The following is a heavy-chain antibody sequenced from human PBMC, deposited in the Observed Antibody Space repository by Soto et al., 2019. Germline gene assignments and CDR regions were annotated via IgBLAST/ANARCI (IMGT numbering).Heavy chain of an antibody. CDR3: ARDLRAAAGNDAFDI. Sequence: GGSLRLSCAASGFTFSSYGMHWVRQAPGKGLEWVAVIWYDGSNKYYADSVKGRFTISRDNSKNTLYLQMNSLRAEDTAVYYCARDLRAAAGNDAFDIWGQGTMVTVS. V-gene: IGHV3-33*01. D-gene: IGHD6-13*01. J-gene: IGHJ3*02. CDR2: IWYDGSNK. CDR1: GFTFSSYG.